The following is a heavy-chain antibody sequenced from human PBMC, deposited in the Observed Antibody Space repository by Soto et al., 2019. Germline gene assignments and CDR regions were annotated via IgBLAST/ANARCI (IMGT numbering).Heavy chain of an antibody. CDR3: ARRIPFGYGMDV. CDR2: ITSNGGNT. J-gene: IGHJ6*02. D-gene: IGHD2-21*01. CDR1: GFTFSSYA. V-gene: IGHV3-64*01. Sequence: RRLSCAASGFTFSSYAMHWVRQAPGKGLEYVSAITSNGGNTDYASSVKGRFTISRDNSKNTLYLQMGSLRAEDMAVYYCARRIPFGYGMDVWGQGTTVTVSS.